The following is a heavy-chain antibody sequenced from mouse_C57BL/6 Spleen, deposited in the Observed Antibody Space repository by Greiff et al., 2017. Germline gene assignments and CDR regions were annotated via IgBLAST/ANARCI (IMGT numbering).Heavy chain of an antibody. CDR3: ARGEYYYGSSYWFAY. V-gene: IGHV1-22*01. CDR1: GYTFTDYN. D-gene: IGHD1-1*01. CDR2: INPNNGGT. Sequence: VQLQQSGPELVKPGASVKMSCKASGYTFTDYNMHWVKQSHGKSLEWIGYINPNNGGTSYNQKFKGKATLTVNKSSSTAYMELRSLTSEDSAVYYCARGEYYYGSSYWFAYWGQGTLVTVSA. J-gene: IGHJ3*01.